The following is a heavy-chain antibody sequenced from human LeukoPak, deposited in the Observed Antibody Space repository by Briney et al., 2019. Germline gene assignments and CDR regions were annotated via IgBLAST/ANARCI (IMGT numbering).Heavy chain of an antibody. V-gene: IGHV3-23*01. Sequence: GGSLRLSCAASGFTFSSYAMSWVRQAPGKGLEWVSAISGSGGSTYYADSVKGRFTISRDNSKNTLYLQMNTLRAEDTAIYYCAKDVDCSGGNCFSSYYGMDVWGQGTTVTVSS. CDR1: GFTFSSYA. D-gene: IGHD2-15*01. CDR3: AKDVDCSGGNCFSSYYGMDV. CDR2: ISGSGGST. J-gene: IGHJ6*02.